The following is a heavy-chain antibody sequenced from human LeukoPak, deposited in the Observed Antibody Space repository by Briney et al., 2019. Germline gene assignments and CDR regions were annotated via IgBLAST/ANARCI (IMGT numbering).Heavy chain of an antibody. J-gene: IGHJ6*04. CDR3: ARMCCGGDFLLDV. CDR1: GYIFTNFG. Sequence: SVKVSCKASGYIFTNFGISWVRQAPGQGLEWMGGIIPIFGTANYAQKFQGRVTITADESTNTAYMELSSLRSEDTAVYYCARMCCGGDFLLDVWGKGTTVTISS. CDR2: IIPIFGTA. D-gene: IGHD2-21*02. V-gene: IGHV1-69*13.